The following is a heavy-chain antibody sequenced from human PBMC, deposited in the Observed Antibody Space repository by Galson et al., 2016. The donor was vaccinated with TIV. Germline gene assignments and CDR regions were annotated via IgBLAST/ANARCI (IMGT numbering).Heavy chain of an antibody. J-gene: IGHJ4*02. Sequence: SLRLSCAASGFTFSDYWMNWVRQAPGKGLEWVANIKQDGSEKYYVDYVKGRFSISRDNTKNTVYLQMSSLTAAETAVYYCSAGRALGYWGQGTLVTVSS. D-gene: IGHD3-10*01. CDR3: SAGRALGY. V-gene: IGHV3-7*01. CDR2: IKQDGSEK. CDR1: GFTFSDYW.